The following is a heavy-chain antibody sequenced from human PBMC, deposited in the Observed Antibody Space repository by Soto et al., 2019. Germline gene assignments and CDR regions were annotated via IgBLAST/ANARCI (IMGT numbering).Heavy chain of an antibody. J-gene: IGHJ6*02. CDR3: ARSVVAQMDV. D-gene: IGHD2-2*01. V-gene: IGHV4-39*01. CDR2: IYYSGST. Sequence: SDTLSLTCTVSGGSISSSSYYWGWIRQPPGKGLEWIGSIYYSGSTYYNPSLKSRVTISVDTSKNQFSLKLSSVTAADTAVYYCARSVVAQMDVWGQGTTVNVSS. CDR1: GGSISSSSYY.